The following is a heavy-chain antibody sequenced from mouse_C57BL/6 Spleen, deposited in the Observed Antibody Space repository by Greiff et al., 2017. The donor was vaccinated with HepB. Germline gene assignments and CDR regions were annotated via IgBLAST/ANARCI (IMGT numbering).Heavy chain of an antibody. J-gene: IGHJ4*01. CDR2: IYPGDGDT. D-gene: IGHD1-1*01. V-gene: IGHV1-80*01. CDR1: GYAFSSYW. Sequence: VQLQQSGAELVKPGASVKISCKASGYAFSSYWMNWVKQRPGKGLEWIGQIYPGDGDTNYNGKFKGKATLTADKSSSTAYMQLSSLTSEDSAVYFCARSFYDYGSKDAMDYWGQGTSVTVSS. CDR3: ARSFYDYGSKDAMDY.